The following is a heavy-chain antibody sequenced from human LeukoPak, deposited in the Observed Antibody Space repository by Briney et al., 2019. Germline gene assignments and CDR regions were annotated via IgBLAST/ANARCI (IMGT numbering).Heavy chain of an antibody. J-gene: IGHJ6*02. V-gene: IGHV4-59*01. Sequence: SGTLSLTCTVSSGSISSYYWSWIRQPPGKGLEWIGYIYYSGSTNYNPSLKSRVTISVDTSKNQFSLKLSSVTAADTAVYYCARDRRVGATRAYYYYYGMDVWGQGTTVTVSS. CDR1: SGSISSYY. D-gene: IGHD1-26*01. CDR3: ARDRRVGATRAYYYYYGMDV. CDR2: IYYSGST.